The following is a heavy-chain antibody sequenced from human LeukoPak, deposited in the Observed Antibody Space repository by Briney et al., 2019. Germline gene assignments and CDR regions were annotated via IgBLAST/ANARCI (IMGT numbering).Heavy chain of an antibody. CDR2: IRSKANSYAT. J-gene: IGHJ3*02. CDR1: GFTFSGSA. Sequence: GGSLRLSCAASGFTFSGSAMHWVRQASGKGLECVGRIRSKANSYATAYAASVKGRFTISRDDSKNTAYLQMNSLKTEDTAVYYCTRSVTAYIRYAFDIWGQGTMVTVSS. V-gene: IGHV3-73*01. CDR3: TRSVTAYIRYAFDI. D-gene: IGHD2-21*02.